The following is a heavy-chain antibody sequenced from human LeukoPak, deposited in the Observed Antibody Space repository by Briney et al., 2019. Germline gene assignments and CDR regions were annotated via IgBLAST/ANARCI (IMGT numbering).Heavy chain of an antibody. CDR1: GGSFSGYY. Sequence: PSETLSLTCAVYGGSFSGYYWSWIRQPPGKGLEWIGEINHSGSTNYNPSPKSRVTISVDTSKNQFSLKLSSVTAADTAVYYCARGTWNCSGGSCYSSFDYWGQGTLVTVSS. CDR2: INHSGST. CDR3: ARGTWNCSGGSCYSSFDY. D-gene: IGHD2-15*01. J-gene: IGHJ4*02. V-gene: IGHV4-34*01.